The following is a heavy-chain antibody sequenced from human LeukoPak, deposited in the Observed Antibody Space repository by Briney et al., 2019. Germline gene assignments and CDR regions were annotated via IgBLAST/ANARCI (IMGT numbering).Heavy chain of an antibody. Sequence: SETLSLTCTVSGGSISSSSYYWGWIRQPPGKGLEWIGSIYYSGSTYYNPSLKSRVTISVDTSKNQFSLKLSSVTAADTAVYYCAREGSGNFNFDYWGQGTLVTVSS. CDR1: GGSISSSSYY. J-gene: IGHJ4*02. V-gene: IGHV4-39*07. CDR3: AREGSGNFNFDY. D-gene: IGHD4-23*01. CDR2: IYYSGST.